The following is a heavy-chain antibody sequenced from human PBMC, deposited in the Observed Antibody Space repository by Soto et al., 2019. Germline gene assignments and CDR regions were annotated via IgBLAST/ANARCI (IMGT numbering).Heavy chain of an antibody. J-gene: IGHJ4*02. Sequence: GGSLRLSCAASGFTFSSYAMSWVRQAPGKGLEWVSAISGSGGSTYYADSVKGRFTISRDNSKNTLYLQMNSLRAEATAVYYCASLPLSITIFGVLFDYWGQGTLVTVSS. V-gene: IGHV3-23*01. D-gene: IGHD3-3*01. CDR3: ASLPLSITIFGVLFDY. CDR2: ISGSGGST. CDR1: GFTFSSYA.